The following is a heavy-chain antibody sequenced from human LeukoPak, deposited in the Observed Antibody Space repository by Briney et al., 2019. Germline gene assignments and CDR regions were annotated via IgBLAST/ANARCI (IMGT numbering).Heavy chain of an antibody. CDR1: GFTFNSYA. D-gene: IGHD6-6*01. V-gene: IGHV3-23*01. J-gene: IGHJ4*02. CDR2: ISDGGGNT. Sequence: GGSLRLSCAASGFTFNSYAMSWVRQAPWERLQWVSGISDGGGNTYYADSVRGRFTISRDNSKNTLYLQMNSLRAEDTAVYYCARHRSSWLIDYWGQGTLVTVSS. CDR3: ARHRSSWLIDY.